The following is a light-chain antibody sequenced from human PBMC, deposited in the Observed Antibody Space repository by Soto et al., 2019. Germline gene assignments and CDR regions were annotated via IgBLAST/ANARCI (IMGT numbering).Light chain of an antibody. CDR3: QQRSNWPLT. J-gene: IGKJ4*01. V-gene: IGKV3-11*01. Sequence: EIVLIQSPATLSLSPGERATLSCRASQSVTRSLAWYQQKPGQAPRLLIYDASTRATDIPARFRGSGSGTDFTLTISSLEPEDFAVYYSQQRSNWPLTFGGGTKVEIK. CDR2: DAS. CDR1: QSVTRS.